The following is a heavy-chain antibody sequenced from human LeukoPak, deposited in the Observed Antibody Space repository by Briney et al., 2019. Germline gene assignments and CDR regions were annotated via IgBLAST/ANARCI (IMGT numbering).Heavy chain of an antibody. CDR2: MNPNSGNT. D-gene: IGHD3-9*01. Sequence: GASVKVSCKASGYTFTSYDIDWVRQATGQGLEWMGWMNPNSGNTGYAQKFQGRVTMTRDTSISTAYMELSRLRSDDTAVYYCARAGSRTLTGYYYYYYMDVWGKGTTVTISS. CDR1: GYTFTSYD. CDR3: ARAGSRTLTGYYYYYYMDV. J-gene: IGHJ6*03. V-gene: IGHV1-8*02.